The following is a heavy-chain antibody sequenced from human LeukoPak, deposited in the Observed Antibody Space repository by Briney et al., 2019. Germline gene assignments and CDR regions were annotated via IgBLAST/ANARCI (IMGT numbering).Heavy chain of an antibody. V-gene: IGHV3-7*01. CDR3: ARIGYSSSSIDY. D-gene: IGHD6-13*01. CDR1: GFTFSSNA. CDR2: IKEDGSIK. Sequence: GGSLRLSCATSGFTFSSNAMSWVRQAPGKGLEWVANIKEDGSIKYYVDSVKGRLTISRDNAKSSVYLQVNSLRAEDTALYYCARIGYSSSSIDYWGQGTLVTVSS. J-gene: IGHJ4*02.